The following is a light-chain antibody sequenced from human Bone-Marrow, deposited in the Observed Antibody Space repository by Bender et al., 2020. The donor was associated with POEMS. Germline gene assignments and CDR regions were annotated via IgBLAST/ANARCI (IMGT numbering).Light chain of an antibody. CDR1: KLEDKY. Sequence: SYELTQAPSVSVSPGQTATITCSGEKLEDKYASWYQQKPGQSPVMVIYQDNKRPSGIPERFFGSKSGSTATLTISGTQGVDEADYYCQVWDSNTYVFGTGTKVTVL. CDR3: QVWDSNTYV. V-gene: IGLV3-1*01. CDR2: QDN. J-gene: IGLJ1*01.